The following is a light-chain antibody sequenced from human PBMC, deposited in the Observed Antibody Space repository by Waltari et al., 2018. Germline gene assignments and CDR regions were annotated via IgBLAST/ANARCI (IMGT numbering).Light chain of an antibody. J-gene: IGLJ1*01. CDR3: CSYAGSNSYV. CDR2: EVS. CDR1: SSDVGGYNY. Sequence: QSALTQPPSASGSPGQSVTISCTGTSSDVGGYNYVSWYQQHPGKAPKLMIYEVSKGPSGVPDRFSGSKSGNTASLTVSGLQAEDEADYYCCSYAGSNSYVFGTGTKVTVL. V-gene: IGLV2-8*01.